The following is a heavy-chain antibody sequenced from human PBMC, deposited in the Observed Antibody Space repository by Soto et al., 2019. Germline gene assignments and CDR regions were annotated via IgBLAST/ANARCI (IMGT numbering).Heavy chain of an antibody. J-gene: IGHJ4*02. V-gene: IGHV3-7*05. D-gene: IGHD3-16*01. Sequence: GGSLRLSCAASGFTFSNYWMSWVRQAPGRGLEWVSNISPEGSRKYSVGSVRGRFSISRDNAKKSLHLQMDSLRAEDSAVYYCVPHALPFAKWGQGTLVTVSS. CDR3: VPHALPFAK. CDR2: ISPEGSRK. CDR1: GFTFSNYW.